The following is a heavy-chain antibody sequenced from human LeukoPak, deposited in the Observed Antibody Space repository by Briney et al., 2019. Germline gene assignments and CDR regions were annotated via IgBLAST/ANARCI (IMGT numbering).Heavy chain of an antibody. D-gene: IGHD2-2*01. CDR2: INHSGST. CDR3: ARGRVVVVPAAPFDC. V-gene: IGHV4-34*01. CDR1: GFTFSSYG. Sequence: LRLSCAASGFTFSSYGMHWVRQAPGKGLEWIGEINHSGSTNYNPSLKSRVTISVDTSKNQFSLKLSSVTAADTAVYYCARGRVVVVPAAPFDCWGQGTLVTVSS. J-gene: IGHJ4*02.